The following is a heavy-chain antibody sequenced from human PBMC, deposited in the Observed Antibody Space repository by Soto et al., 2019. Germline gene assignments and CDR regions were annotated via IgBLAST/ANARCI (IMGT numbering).Heavy chain of an antibody. D-gene: IGHD3-16*01. CDR1: GDSVSSNSAA. Sequence: SQTLSLTCVISGDSVSSNSAAWNWIRQSPSRGLEWLGRTYYRSKWYNDYAVSVKSRITINPDTSKNQFSLQLNSVTPEDTAVYYCARGGGRSPYHYYGMDVWGQGTTVTVSS. CDR2: TYYRSKWYN. V-gene: IGHV6-1*01. J-gene: IGHJ6*02. CDR3: ARGGGRSPYHYYGMDV.